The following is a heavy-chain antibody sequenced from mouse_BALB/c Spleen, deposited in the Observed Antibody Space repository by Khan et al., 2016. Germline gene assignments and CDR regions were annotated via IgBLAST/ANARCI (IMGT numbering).Heavy chain of an antibody. CDR1: GYTFSSYW. J-gene: IGHJ4*01. D-gene: IGHD2-2*01. CDR3: ARYGYGGAMDY. Sequence: QVQLKESGAELMKPGASVKISCKATGYTFSSYWIEWVKQRPGHGLEWIGEILPGSGSTNYNEKFKGKATFPAATSSITAYMQLSSLTSEDSAVYYCARYGYGGAMDYWGQGTSVTVSS. V-gene: IGHV1-9*01. CDR2: ILPGSGST.